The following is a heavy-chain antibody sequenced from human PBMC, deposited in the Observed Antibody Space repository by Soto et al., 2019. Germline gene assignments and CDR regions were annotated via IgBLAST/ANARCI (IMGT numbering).Heavy chain of an antibody. V-gene: IGHV4-4*07. CDR3: ARENIAVAGVADFDF. J-gene: IGHJ4*02. Sequence: PSETLSLTCTVSGGSISLYYWSWIRQPAGRGLEWIGRIYSSGSTNYNPSFKSRVTMSVDMSKNQLSLELNSVTAADTAVYYCARENIAVAGVADFDFWGQGTLVTVSS. CDR2: IYSSGST. CDR1: GGSISLYY. D-gene: IGHD6-19*01.